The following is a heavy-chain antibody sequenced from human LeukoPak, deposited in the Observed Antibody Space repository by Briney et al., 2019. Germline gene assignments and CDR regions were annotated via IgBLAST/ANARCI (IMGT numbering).Heavy chain of an antibody. V-gene: IGHV1-2*02. J-gene: IGHJ4*02. CDR1: GYTFTGYY. D-gene: IGHD3-22*01. CDR3: ARDLEYYYDSSGYYYSD. CDR2: INPNSGGT. Sequence: ASVKVSCKASGYTFTGYYMHGVRQAPGQGLEWMGWINPNSGGTNYAQKFQGRVTMTRDTSISTAYMELSRLRSDDTAVYYCARDLEYYYDSSGYYYSDWGQGTLVTVFS.